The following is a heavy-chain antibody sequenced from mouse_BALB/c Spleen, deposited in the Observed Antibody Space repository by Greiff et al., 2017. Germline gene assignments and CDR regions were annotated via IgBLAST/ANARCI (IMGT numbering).Heavy chain of an antibody. CDR2: IDPANGNT. V-gene: IGHV14-3*02. CDR1: GFNIKDTY. D-gene: IGHD1-1*01. Sequence: VQLQQSGAELVKPGASVKLSCTASGFNIKDTYMHWVKQRPEQGLEWIGRIDPANGNTKYDPKFQGKATITADTSSNTAYLQLSSLTSEDTAVYYCASTTVVEAMDYWDQGTSVTVSS. J-gene: IGHJ4*01. CDR3: ASTTVVEAMDY.